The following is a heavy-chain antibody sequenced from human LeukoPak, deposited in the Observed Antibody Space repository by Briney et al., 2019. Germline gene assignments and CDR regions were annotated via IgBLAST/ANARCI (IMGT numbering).Heavy chain of an antibody. V-gene: IGHV3-21*04. CDR2: ISGSSSYI. J-gene: IGHJ4*02. CDR1: GFTFSSYS. Sequence: RPGGSLRLSCAASGFTFSSYSMNWVRQAPGKGLEWVSSISGSSSYIYYADSVKGRFTISRDNAKNSLYLQMNSLRAEDTALYYCARDLYSSSWYFVSPGGYWGQGTLVTVFS. D-gene: IGHD6-13*01. CDR3: ARDLYSSSWYFVSPGGY.